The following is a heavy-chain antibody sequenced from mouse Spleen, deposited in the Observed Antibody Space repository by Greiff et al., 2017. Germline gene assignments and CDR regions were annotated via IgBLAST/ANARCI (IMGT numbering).Heavy chain of an antibody. D-gene: IGHD2-1*01. Sequence: EVKLVESGGGLVKPGGSLKLSCAASGFAFSSYDMSWVRQTPEKRLEWVATISSGGSYTYYPDSVKGRFTISRDNARNTLYLQMSSLRSEDTALYYCARHPRNYPFAYWGQGTLVTVSA. CDR1: GFAFSSYD. J-gene: IGHJ3*01. CDR3: ARHPRNYPFAY. CDR2: ISSGGSYT. V-gene: IGHV5-9*02.